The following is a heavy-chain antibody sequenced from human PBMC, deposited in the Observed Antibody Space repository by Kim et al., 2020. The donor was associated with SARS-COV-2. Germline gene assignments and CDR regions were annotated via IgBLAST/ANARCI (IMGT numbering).Heavy chain of an antibody. CDR2: IYSGGSST. D-gene: IGHD1-1*01. Sequence: GGSLRLSCAASGFTFSSYAMSWVRQAPGKGLEWVSVIYSGGSSTYYADSVKGRFTISRDNSKNTLYLQMNSLRAEDTAVYYCAKGYDYIDYWGQGTLVTV. CDR1: GFTFSSYA. CDR3: AKGYDYIDY. J-gene: IGHJ4*02. V-gene: IGHV3-23*03.